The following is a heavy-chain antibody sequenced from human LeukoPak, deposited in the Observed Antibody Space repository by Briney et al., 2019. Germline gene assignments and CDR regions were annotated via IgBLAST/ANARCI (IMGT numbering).Heavy chain of an antibody. CDR3: ARGFPYYDFWSGADLGYYYYMDV. CDR2: IYYSGST. CDR1: GGSISSYY. D-gene: IGHD3-3*01. V-gene: IGHV4-59*01. Sequence: PSETLSLTCTVSGGSISSYYWSWIRQPPGKGLEWIGYIYYSGSTNYNPSLKSRVTISVDTSKNQFSLKLSSVTAADTAVYYCARGFPYYDFWSGADLGYYYYMDVWGKGTTVTVSS. J-gene: IGHJ6*03.